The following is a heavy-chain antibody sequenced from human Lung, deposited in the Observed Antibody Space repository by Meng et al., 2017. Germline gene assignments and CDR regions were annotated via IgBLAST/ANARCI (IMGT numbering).Heavy chain of an antibody. CDR1: GDSITNHNW. CDR2: IPQRGSS. D-gene: IGHD3-10*01. Sequence: QVQLRESGPALVKPSETLSLTCAVSGDSITNHNWWAWVRQPPGKGLEWIGEIPQRGSSAYNPSLKSRVSMSIDKSKNQFSLKLTSVTAADPAVYHCLRGSGGSVWGQGTLVTVSS. J-gene: IGHJ1*01. V-gene: IGHV4-4*02. CDR3: LRGSGGSV.